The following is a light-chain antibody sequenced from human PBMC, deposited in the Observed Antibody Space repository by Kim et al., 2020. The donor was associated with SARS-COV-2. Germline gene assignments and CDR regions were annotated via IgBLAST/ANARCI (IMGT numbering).Light chain of an antibody. CDR1: ESINSRY. Sequence: EIVLTQSPGTLSLSPGESATLSCRASESINSRYLAWYQQKPGQAPRLLIYAASSRATGISDRFSGSGSGTDFTLTISRLEPEDIAVYYCQQYGSSPYTFGQGTKLEIK. CDR3: QQYGSSPYT. V-gene: IGKV3-20*01. J-gene: IGKJ2*01. CDR2: AAS.